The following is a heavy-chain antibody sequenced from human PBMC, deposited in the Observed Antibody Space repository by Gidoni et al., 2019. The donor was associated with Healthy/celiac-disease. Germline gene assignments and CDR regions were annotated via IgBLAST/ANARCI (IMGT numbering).Heavy chain of an antibody. CDR2: ISGRGGST. D-gene: IGHD2-15*01. CDR1: GFTVSSEA. CDR3: AKDPRPVVTSGFYYYYGMDV. V-gene: IGHV3-23*01. Sequence: EVQLLESGGGLVQPGGALRLTCAGSGFTVSSEAMSWVRQAPGMGLAWFSAISGRGGSTYYADSVKGRFTISRDNSKNTLSLQMNSLRAEDTAVYYCAKDPRPVVTSGFYYYYGMDVWGQGTTVTVSS. J-gene: IGHJ6*02.